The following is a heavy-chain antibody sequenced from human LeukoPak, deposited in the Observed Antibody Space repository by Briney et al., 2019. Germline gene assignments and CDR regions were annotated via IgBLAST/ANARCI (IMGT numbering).Heavy chain of an antibody. V-gene: IGHV1-2*02. Sequence: GASVKVSFKASGYTFLGYFIYWMRQAPGQGLEGLGWMNPDTGGRKLAQKFQGRVTLTRDTSINTAYMELNSLQSDDTAVYFCARDRVEMSTSLSFFDNWGQGSLITVSS. J-gene: IGHJ4*02. CDR2: MNPDTGGR. D-gene: IGHD5-24*01. CDR1: GYTFLGYF. CDR3: ARDRVEMSTSLSFFDN.